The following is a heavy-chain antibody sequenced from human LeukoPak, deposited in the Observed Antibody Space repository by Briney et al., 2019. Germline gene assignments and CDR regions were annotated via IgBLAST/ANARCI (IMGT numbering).Heavy chain of an antibody. J-gene: IGHJ4*02. D-gene: IGHD3-22*01. CDR1: GGTFSSYA. V-gene: IGHV1-69*01. CDR2: IIPIFGTA. Sequence: SVKVSCKASGGTFSSYAISWVRQALGQGLEWMGGIIPIFGTANYAQKFQGRVTITADESTSTAYMELSSLRSEDTAVYYCARVGRLYYDSSGYYFDYWGQGTLVTVSS. CDR3: ARVGRLYYDSSGYYFDY.